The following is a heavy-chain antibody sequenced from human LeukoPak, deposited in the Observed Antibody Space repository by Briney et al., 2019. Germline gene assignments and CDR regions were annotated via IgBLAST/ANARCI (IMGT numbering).Heavy chain of an antibody. CDR3: AREGAFGYSSPMDI. D-gene: IGHD6-13*01. CDR2: INPNSGGT. Sequence: ASVKVSCKASGYTFTGYYMHWVRQAPGQGLEWMGWINPNSGGTNYAQKFQGRVTMTRDTSISTAYMELSRLRSDDTAVYYCAREGAFGYSSPMDIWGQGTMVTVSS. J-gene: IGHJ3*02. V-gene: IGHV1-2*02. CDR1: GYTFTGYY.